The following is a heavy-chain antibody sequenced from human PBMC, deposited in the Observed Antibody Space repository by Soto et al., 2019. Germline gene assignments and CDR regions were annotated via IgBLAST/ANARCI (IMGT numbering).Heavy chain of an antibody. Sequence: GSLRLSCAASGFTFSSYAMHLVRQAPGKGLEWVAVISYDGSNKYYADSVKGRFTISRDNSKNTLYLQMNSLRAEDTAVYYCARDYYYYGMDVWGQGTTVTVSS. CDR1: GFTFSSYA. CDR2: ISYDGSNK. J-gene: IGHJ6*02. V-gene: IGHV3-30-3*01. CDR3: ARDYYYYGMDV.